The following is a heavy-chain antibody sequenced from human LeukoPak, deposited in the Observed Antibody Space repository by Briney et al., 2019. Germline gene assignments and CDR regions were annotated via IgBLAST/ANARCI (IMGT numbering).Heavy chain of an antibody. V-gene: IGHV7-4-1*02. J-gene: IGHJ6*02. D-gene: IGHD4-17*01. CDR1: GYTFTSYA. CDR3: AREIRGDYDSWYYYYGMDV. CDR2: INTNTGNP. Sequence: ASVKVSCTASGYTFTSYAMNWVRQAPGQGLEWMGWINTNTGNPTYAQGFTGRFVFSLDTPVSTAYLQISSLKAEDTAVYYCAREIRGDYDSWYYYYGMDVWGQGTTVTVSS.